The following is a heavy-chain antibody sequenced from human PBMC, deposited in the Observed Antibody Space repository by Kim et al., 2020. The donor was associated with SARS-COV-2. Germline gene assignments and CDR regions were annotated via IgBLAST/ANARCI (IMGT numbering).Heavy chain of an antibody. V-gene: IGHV7-4-1*02. J-gene: IGHJ4*02. Sequence: RRAPGKGLEVMGRSNTNTGNPTYAKGFTVRFVCSLDTSVSTAYLQISSRKAEDTAVYYCAREAVEIPYGGQGTLVTVSS. D-gene: IGHD1-1*01. CDR3: AREAVEIPY. CDR2: SNTNTGNP.